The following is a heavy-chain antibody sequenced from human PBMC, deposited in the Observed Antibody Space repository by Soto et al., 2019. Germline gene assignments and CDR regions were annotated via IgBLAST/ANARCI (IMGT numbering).Heavy chain of an antibody. J-gene: IGHJ4*02. CDR2: ISGSGGST. CDR3: ANIPIVVVVAATPPDY. D-gene: IGHD2-15*01. V-gene: IGHV3-23*01. Sequence: GGSLRLSCAASGFTFSSYAMSWVRQAPGKGLEWVSAISGSGGSTYYADSVKGRFTISRDNSKNTLYLQMNSLRAEDTAVYYCANIPIVVVVAATPPDYWGQGTLVTVSS. CDR1: GFTFSSYA.